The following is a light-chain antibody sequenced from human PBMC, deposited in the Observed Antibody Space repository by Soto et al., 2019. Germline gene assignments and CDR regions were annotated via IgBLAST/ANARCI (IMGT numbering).Light chain of an antibody. J-gene: IGKJ3*01. Sequence: EIALTQSPGTLSLSPGERATLSCRASQSVSSSYLAWYQQKPGQAPRLLIYGASSSATGIPDRFSGSGSGTDFTLTISRLEPEDFAVYYCQQYGSSPFTFGPGTKEDIK. CDR3: QQYGSSPFT. V-gene: IGKV3-20*01. CDR2: GAS. CDR1: QSVSSSY.